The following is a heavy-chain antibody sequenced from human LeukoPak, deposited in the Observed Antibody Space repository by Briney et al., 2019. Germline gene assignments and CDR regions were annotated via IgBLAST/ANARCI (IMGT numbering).Heavy chain of an antibody. D-gene: IGHD5-24*01. CDR2: IRSETDGGTT. J-gene: IGHJ4*02. CDR3: NVFWDAYNHHY. CDR1: GFAFSYAW. Sequence: GGSLRLSCAASGFAFSYAWVNWVRQAPGKGLEWVGRIRSETDGGTTDYAGPMKGRFAMSRDDSKNTLDLQMSSLKTEDTGVYYCNVFWDAYNHHYWGQGTLVTVSS. V-gene: IGHV3-15*01.